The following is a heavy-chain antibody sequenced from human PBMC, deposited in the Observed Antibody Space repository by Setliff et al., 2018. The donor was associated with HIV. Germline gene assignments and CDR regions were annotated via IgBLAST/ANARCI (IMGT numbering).Heavy chain of an antibody. J-gene: IGHJ5*02. CDR2: INEDGSEK. CDR1: GFTFSSYR. Sequence: GGSLRLSCAASGFTFSSYRMNWVRQAPGKGLEWVANINEDGSEKNYVDSVKGRFTISRDNPKNSLFLQMDSLRAEDTAVYYCTIGHYSPWGQGTLVTVSS. V-gene: IGHV3-7*03. D-gene: IGHD2-21*01. CDR3: TIGHYSP.